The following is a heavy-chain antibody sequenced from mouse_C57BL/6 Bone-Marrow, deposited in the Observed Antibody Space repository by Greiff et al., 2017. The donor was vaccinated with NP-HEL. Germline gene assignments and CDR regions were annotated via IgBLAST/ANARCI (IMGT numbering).Heavy chain of an antibody. Sequence: EVKLMESGGGLVKPGGSLKLSCAASGFTFSDYGMHWVRQAPEKGLEWVAYISSGSSTIYYADTVKGRFTISRDNAKNTLFLQMTRLRSEDTAMYYCAREGDYRFAYWGQGTLVTVSA. CDR1: GFTFSDYG. CDR2: ISSGSSTI. J-gene: IGHJ3*01. D-gene: IGHD2-4*01. CDR3: AREGDYRFAY. V-gene: IGHV5-17*01.